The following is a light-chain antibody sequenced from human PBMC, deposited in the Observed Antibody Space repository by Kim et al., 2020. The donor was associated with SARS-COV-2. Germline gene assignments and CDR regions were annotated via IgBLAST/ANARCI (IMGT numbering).Light chain of an antibody. V-gene: IGLV3-19*01. Sequence: SSELTQDPAVSVALGQTVRITCQGNSLRNYHASWYQQRPGQAPVLVIYNKDNRSSGIPDRFSGSSSVDTASLTIPGARAEDEADYYCNSRDTSGNLWVFG. CDR2: NKD. CDR1: SLRNYH. J-gene: IGLJ3*02. CDR3: NSRDTSGNLWV.